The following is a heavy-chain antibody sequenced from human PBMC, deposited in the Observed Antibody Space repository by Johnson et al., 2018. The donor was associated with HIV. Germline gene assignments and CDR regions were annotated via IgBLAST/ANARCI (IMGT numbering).Heavy chain of an antibody. CDR3: AREGNWNYVLAFDI. CDR2: ISYDVSNK. Sequence: VQLVESGGGVVQPGRSLRLSCAASGFTFSSYAMHWVRQAPGKGLEWVAVISYDVSNKYYADSVKGRFTISRDNSKNTLYLQMNSLRAEDTAVYYCAREGNWNYVLAFDIWGQGTMVTVSS. CDR1: GFTFSSYA. J-gene: IGHJ3*02. V-gene: IGHV3-30-3*01. D-gene: IGHD1-7*01.